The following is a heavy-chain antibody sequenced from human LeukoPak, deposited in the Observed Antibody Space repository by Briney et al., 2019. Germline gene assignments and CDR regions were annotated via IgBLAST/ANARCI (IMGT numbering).Heavy chain of an antibody. CDR1: GGSISSYY. D-gene: IGHD3-10*01. V-gene: IGHV4-59*01. Sequence: SETLSLTCTVAGGSISSYYWSWIRQPPGKGLEWIGYIYYSGSTNYNPSLKSRVTISVDTSKNQFSLKLSSVTAADTAVYYCVRANLWSSYYFDYWGQGTLVTVSS. CDR3: VRANLWSSYYFDY. CDR2: IYYSGST. J-gene: IGHJ4*02.